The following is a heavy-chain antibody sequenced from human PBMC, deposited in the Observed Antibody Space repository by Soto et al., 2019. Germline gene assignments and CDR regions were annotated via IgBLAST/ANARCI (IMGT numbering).Heavy chain of an antibody. CDR2: IYYSGST. J-gene: IGHJ5*02. CDR3: ASDYCGSGDH. CDR1: GGSISTSSYY. Sequence: QLQLQESGPGLVKPSETLSLTCTVSGGSISTSSYYWGWLRQPPGKGREWIGSIYYSGSTYYNPSLKSRAPISLDTSTIQFALKPSSFTAADTAVYYFASDYCGSGDHLGQGTLVTVPS. D-gene: IGHD2-21*01. V-gene: IGHV4-39*01.